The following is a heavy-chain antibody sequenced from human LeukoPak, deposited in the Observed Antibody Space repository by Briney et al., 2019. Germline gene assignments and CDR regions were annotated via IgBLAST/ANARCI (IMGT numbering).Heavy chain of an antibody. V-gene: IGHV2-70*11. J-gene: IGHJ3*02. Sequence: SGPTLVNPTQTLTLTCTFSGFSLSTSGMCVSWIRQPPGKALEWLARIDWDDDKYYSTSLKTRLTISKDTSKNQVVPTMTNMDPVDTATYYCARSRLYYYNSSGYFDAFDIWGQGTMVTVSS. CDR2: IDWDDDK. CDR3: ARSRLYYYNSSGYFDAFDI. D-gene: IGHD3-22*01. CDR1: GFSLSTSGMC.